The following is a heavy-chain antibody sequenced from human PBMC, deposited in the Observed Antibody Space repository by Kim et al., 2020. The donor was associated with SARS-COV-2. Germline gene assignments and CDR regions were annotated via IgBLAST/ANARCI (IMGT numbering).Heavy chain of an antibody. V-gene: IGHV3-48*02. D-gene: IGHD3-16*01. Sequence: YDANTVAGRFTISRDKAKNSLYLQMNSLGDEDTALYYWVRDRWGGAFEMWGQGTVVTVSS. J-gene: IGHJ3*02. CDR3: VRDRWGGAFEM.